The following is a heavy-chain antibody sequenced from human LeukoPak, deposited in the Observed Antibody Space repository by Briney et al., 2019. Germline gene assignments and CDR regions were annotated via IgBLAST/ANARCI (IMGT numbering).Heavy chain of an antibody. D-gene: IGHD1-26*01. CDR1: GGTFISYA. J-gene: IGHJ4*02. V-gene: IGHV1-69*13. CDR2: IIPIFGTA. Sequence: ASVKVSCKASGGTFISYAISWVRQAPGQGLEWMGGIIPIFGTANYAQKFQGRVTITADESTSTAYMELSSLRSEDTAVYYCARDAPSSGSYYYFDYWGQGTLVTVSS. CDR3: ARDAPSSGSYYYFDY.